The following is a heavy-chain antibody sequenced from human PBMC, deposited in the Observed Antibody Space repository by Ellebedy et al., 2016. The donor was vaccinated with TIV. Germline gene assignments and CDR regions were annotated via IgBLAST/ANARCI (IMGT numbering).Heavy chain of an antibody. Sequence: SETLSLTCTVSGGSISSYYWIWIRQPPGKGLEWIGYIYYSGSTNYNPSLKSRVTISVDTSKNQFSLKLSSVTAADTAVYYCARAPPNWNDGRCFDPWGQGTLVTVSS. CDR2: IYYSGST. D-gene: IGHD1-1*01. CDR1: GGSISSYY. CDR3: ARAPPNWNDGRCFDP. V-gene: IGHV4-59*01. J-gene: IGHJ5*02.